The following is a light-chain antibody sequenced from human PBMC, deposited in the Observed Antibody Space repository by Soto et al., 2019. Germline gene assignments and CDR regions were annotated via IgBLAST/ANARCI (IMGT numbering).Light chain of an antibody. CDR3: QHYGSSPVT. Sequence: EIVLTQSPGTLSLSPGERATLSCRASQSVSSSLAWYQQKPGQAPSLLIYAASSRATGIPDRFSGSGSGADFTLTITRLEPEDFALYYCQHYGSSPVTFGQGTKVNI. CDR2: AAS. V-gene: IGKV3-20*01. J-gene: IGKJ1*01. CDR1: QSVSSS.